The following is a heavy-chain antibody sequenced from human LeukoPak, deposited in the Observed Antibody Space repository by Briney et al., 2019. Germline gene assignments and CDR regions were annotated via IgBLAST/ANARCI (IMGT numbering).Heavy chain of an antibody. Sequence: SETLSLTCTVSGVPISSGSYYWGWIRQPPGMGLEWIGIIYHNGNTNYNPSLKSRVTISADTSRNQFSLRMDSVTAADTAVYYCARLWDSTGLYFYYYMDVWGEGTTVTVSS. CDR2: IYHNGNT. V-gene: IGHV4-39*01. CDR3: ARLWDSTGLYFYYYMDV. D-gene: IGHD2/OR15-2a*01. CDR1: GVPISSGSYY. J-gene: IGHJ6*03.